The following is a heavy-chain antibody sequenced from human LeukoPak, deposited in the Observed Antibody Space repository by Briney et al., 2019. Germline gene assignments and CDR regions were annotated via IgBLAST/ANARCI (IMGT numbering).Heavy chain of an antibody. J-gene: IGHJ5*02. D-gene: IGHD2-2*01. V-gene: IGHV4-4*07. CDR3: AREAIVVVPAATVEFDA. CDR1: GGSISSYY. CDR2: IYTSGST. Sequence: PSETLSLTCTVSGGSISSYYWSWIRQPAGKGREWIGRIYTSGSTNYNPFLKSRVTMSVDTSKNQFSLKLSSVTAADTAVYYCAREAIVVVPAATVEFDAWGQGTLVTVSS.